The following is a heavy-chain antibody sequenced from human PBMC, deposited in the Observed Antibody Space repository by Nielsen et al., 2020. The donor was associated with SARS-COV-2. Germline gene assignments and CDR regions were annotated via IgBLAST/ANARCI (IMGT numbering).Heavy chain of an antibody. D-gene: IGHD4-17*01. Sequence: GESLKISCAASGFTFSSYGMHWVRQAPGKGLEWVAVIWYDGSNKYYADSVKGRFTISRDNSKNTLYLRMNSLRAEDTAVYYCAKVAIYGVIDYWGQGTLVTVSS. CDR1: GFTFSSYG. J-gene: IGHJ4*02. CDR2: IWYDGSNK. V-gene: IGHV3-33*06. CDR3: AKVAIYGVIDY.